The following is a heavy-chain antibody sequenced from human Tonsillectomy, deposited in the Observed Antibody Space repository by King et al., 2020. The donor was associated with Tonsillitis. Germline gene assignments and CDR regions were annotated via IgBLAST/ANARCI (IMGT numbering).Heavy chain of an antibody. CDR2: INVGNDNT. CDR1: GYTFTSYP. Sequence: QLVQSGAEVKEPGASVKVSCKASGYTFTSYPMHWVRQAPGQRLEWMGWINVGNDNTQYTQKFQGRVTFTRDTSASTAYMELSSLRSEDTAIYYCARGSIAPSLNYLDYWGQGTLVTVSS. V-gene: IGHV1-3*01. CDR3: ARGSIAPSLNYLDY. J-gene: IGHJ4*02. D-gene: IGHD6-6*01.